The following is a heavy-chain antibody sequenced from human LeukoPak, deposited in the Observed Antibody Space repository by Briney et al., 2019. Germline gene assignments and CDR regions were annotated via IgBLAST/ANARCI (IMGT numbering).Heavy chain of an antibody. J-gene: IGHJ4*02. V-gene: IGHV5-51*01. Sequence: GGSLRISCKGSGYSFTSYWIGWVRQMPGKGLEWMGIIYPGDSDTRYSPSFQGQVTISADKSISTAYLQWSSLKASDTAMYYCARSSGDYGDYIDYWGQGTLVTVSS. CDR3: ARSSGDYGDYIDY. CDR2: IYPGDSDT. D-gene: IGHD4-17*01. CDR1: GYSFTSYW.